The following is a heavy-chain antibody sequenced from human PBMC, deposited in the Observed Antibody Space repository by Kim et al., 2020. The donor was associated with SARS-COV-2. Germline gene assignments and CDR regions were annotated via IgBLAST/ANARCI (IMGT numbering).Heavy chain of an antibody. V-gene: IGHV3-30*18. CDR3: AKDREVRGVTQQIFDY. Sequence: GGSLRLSCAASGFTFSSYGMHWVRQAPGKGLEWVAVISYDGSNKYYADSVKGRFTISRDNSKNTLYLQMNSLRAEDTAVYYCAKDREVRGVTQQIFDYWGQGTLVTVSS. J-gene: IGHJ4*02. D-gene: IGHD3-10*01. CDR1: GFTFSSYG. CDR2: ISYDGSNK.